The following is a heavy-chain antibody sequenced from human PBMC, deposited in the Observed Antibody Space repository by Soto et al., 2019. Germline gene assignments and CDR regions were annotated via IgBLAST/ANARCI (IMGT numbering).Heavy chain of an antibody. J-gene: IGHJ5*02. CDR1: GVTFSSYT. CDR3: ATKGCSGGSCYLKGWFDP. D-gene: IGHD2-15*01. Sequence: QVQLVQSGAEVKKPGSSVKVSCKASGVTFSSYTISWVRQAPGQGLEWMGRIIPILGIANYAQKFQGRVTITADKSTSTAYMELSSLRSEDTAVYYCATKGCSGGSCYLKGWFDPWGQGTLVTVSS. V-gene: IGHV1-69*02. CDR2: IIPILGIA.